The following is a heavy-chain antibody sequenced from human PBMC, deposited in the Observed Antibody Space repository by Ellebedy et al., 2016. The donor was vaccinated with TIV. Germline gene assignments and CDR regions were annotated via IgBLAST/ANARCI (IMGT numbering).Heavy chain of an antibody. V-gene: IGHV4-39*01. J-gene: IGHJ3*02. CDR3: ARASGSLDAFDI. CDR1: GGSISSSSDY. D-gene: IGHD1-26*01. CDR2: IYYSGRT. Sequence: SETLSLXXTVSGGSISSSSDYWGWIRQPPGKGLEWIWSIYYSGRTYYNPSLKSLVTISVDTSKNQFSLKLSSVTAADTAVYYCARASGSLDAFDIWGQGTMVTVSS.